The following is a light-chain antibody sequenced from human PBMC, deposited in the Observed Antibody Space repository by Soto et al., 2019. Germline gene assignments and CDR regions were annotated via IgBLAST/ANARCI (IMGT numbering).Light chain of an antibody. CDR3: QQYGNSLPWT. J-gene: IGKJ1*01. Sequence: EIVLTQSPGTLSLSPGERATLSCRASQSVSSSYLVWYQQKPGQAPRLLISGASSRATGIPDRFSGSGSGTDFTLTISRLEPEDCAVYYCQQYGNSLPWTFGQGTMVDI. CDR2: GAS. CDR1: QSVSSSY. V-gene: IGKV3-20*01.